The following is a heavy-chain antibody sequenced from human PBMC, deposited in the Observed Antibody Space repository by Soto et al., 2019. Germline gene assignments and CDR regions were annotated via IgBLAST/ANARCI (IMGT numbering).Heavy chain of an antibody. CDR2: INPSNGNT. J-gene: IGHJ4*02. Sequence: ASVKVSCKASGYTFTSYGISWVRQAPGQGLEWMGRINPSNGNTSYAQKFQGRVTMTRDTSTSTVYMELSSLRSEDTAVYYCARDGSGYDFGSYFDYWGQGTLVTVSS. D-gene: IGHD5-12*01. CDR1: GYTFTSYG. V-gene: IGHV1-46*03. CDR3: ARDGSGYDFGSYFDY.